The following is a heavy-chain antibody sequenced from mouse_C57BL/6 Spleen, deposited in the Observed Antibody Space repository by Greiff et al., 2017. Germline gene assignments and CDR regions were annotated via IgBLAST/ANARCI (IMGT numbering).Heavy chain of an antibody. D-gene: IGHD1-1*01. CDR3: ARSDNTVVGYFDY. V-gene: IGHV1-69*01. CDR1: GYTFTSYW. Sequence: QVQLQQPGAELVMPGASVKLSCKASGYTFTSYWMHWVKQRPGQGLEWIGEIDPSDSYTNYNQKFKGKSTLTVDKSSSTAYMQLSSLTSEDSAVYYCARSDNTVVGYFDYWGQGTTLTVSS. J-gene: IGHJ2*01. CDR2: IDPSDSYT.